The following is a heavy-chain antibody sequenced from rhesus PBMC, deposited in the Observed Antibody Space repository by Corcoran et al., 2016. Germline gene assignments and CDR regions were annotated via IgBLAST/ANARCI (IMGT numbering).Heavy chain of an antibody. Sequence: EVQLVESGGGLVQPGGSLRLSCTGSGFTFSSYYMYWVRQAPGKGLECVSSINTGGGRTGYTDSVKGRFTMSKENAKNTLYLQMDSLRAEDTAVYYCAKANHDRFDVWGAGVLVTVST. CDR3: AKANHDRFDV. CDR2: INTGGGRT. J-gene: IGHJ5-1*01. CDR1: GFTFSSYY. V-gene: IGHV3-8*01.